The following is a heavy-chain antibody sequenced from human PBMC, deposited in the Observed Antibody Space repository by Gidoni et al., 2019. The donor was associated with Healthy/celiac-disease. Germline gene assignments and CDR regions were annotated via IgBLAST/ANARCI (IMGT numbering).Heavy chain of an antibody. D-gene: IGHD3-22*01. CDR3: AKEPSSGYYYYDY. V-gene: IGHV3-23*01. CDR1: GFTFSSYA. CDR2: ISGSGGST. J-gene: IGHJ4*02. Sequence: EVQLLEAGGGVVQPGGSLRLSCAASGFTFSSYAMSWVRQAQGKGLEWVSAISGSGGSTYYADSVKGRFTISRDNSKNTLYLQMNSLRAEDTAVYYCAKEPSSGYYYYDYWGQGTLVTVSS.